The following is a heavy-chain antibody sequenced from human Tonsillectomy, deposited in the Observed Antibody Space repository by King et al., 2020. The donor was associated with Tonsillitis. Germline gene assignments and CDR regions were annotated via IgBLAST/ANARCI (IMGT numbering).Heavy chain of an antibody. CDR3: AKDLGRGYYYYGMDV. V-gene: IGHV3-30*18. Sequence: QVQLVESGGGVVQPGRSLRLSCAASGFTFSSDGMHWVRQSPGKGLDWVPGRSYDGSNRYYADSLKGRFTISRDNSKNTLYLQMNSLRAEDTAVYYCAKDLGRGYYYYGMDVWGQGTTVTVSS. CDR1: GFTFSSDG. CDR2: RSYDGSNR. D-gene: IGHD3-10*01. J-gene: IGHJ6*02.